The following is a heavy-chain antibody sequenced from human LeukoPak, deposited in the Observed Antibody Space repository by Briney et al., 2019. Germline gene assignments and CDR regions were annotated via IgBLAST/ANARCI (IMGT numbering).Heavy chain of an antibody. Sequence: PGGSLRLSCAASGFTVNTNYMNWVRQAPGKGLEWVSSISSSSNYIYYADSVKGRFTISRDNAKNSLYLQMNSLRAEDTAVYYCARDAYCSSTSCKEYFDLWGRGTLVTVSS. D-gene: IGHD2-2*01. J-gene: IGHJ2*01. CDR2: ISSSSNYI. V-gene: IGHV3-21*01. CDR1: GFTVNTNY. CDR3: ARDAYCSSTSCKEYFDL.